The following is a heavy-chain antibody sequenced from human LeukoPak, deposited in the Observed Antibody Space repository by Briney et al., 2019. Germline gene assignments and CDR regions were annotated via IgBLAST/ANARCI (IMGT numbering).Heavy chain of an antibody. D-gene: IGHD5-18*01. J-gene: IGHJ5*02. CDR2: IYSGGTT. Sequence: PGGSLRLSCAASGFTVSRSYMIWARQAPGKGLEWVSVIYSGGTTYYADSVKGRFTISRDNSKNTLYLQMNSLRAEDMAVYYCARGRGYSQSNWVDPWGQGTMVTVSA. V-gene: IGHV3-53*01. CDR3: ARGRGYSQSNWVDP. CDR1: GFTVSRSY.